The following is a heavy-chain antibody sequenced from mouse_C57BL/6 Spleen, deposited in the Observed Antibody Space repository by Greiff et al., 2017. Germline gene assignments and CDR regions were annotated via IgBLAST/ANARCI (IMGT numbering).Heavy chain of an antibody. D-gene: IGHD2-4*01. CDR3: TRDRGYDYDNAMDY. CDR1: GFTFSSYA. J-gene: IGHJ4*01. CDR2: ISSGGDYI. Sequence: EVQRVESGEGLVKPGGSLKLSCAASGFTFSSYAMSWVRQTPEKRLEWVAYISSGGDYIYYADTVKGRFTISRDNARNTLYLQMSSLKSEDTAMYYCTRDRGYDYDNAMDYWGQGTSVTVSS. V-gene: IGHV5-9-1*02.